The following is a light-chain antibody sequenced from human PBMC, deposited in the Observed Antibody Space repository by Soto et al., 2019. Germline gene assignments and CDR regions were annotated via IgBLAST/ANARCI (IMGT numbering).Light chain of an antibody. V-gene: IGLV1-44*01. CDR2: TNN. CDR3: AVWDDSLNGVV. CDR1: SSNIGRNI. J-gene: IGLJ2*01. Sequence: QSVLTQPPSASGTPGQRVTIPCSGSSSNIGRNIVNWYQHLPGTAPKLLIYTNNQRPSVVPDRFSGSKSGTSASLAISGLQSEDEADYYCAVWDDSLNGVVFGGGTKL.